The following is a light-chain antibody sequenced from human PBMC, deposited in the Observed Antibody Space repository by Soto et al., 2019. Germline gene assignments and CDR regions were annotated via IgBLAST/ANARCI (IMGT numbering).Light chain of an antibody. V-gene: IGKV1-5*03. J-gene: IGKJ1*01. CDR2: KAS. CDR1: QSISSW. CDR3: QQYNSYSET. Sequence: DIQMTPSPSTLSASVGDRVTITCRSSQSISSWLAWYQQKPVKAPKLLIYKASSLESWVPSRFSGSGSGTEFTLTITSLQPEDFATYFCQQYNSYSETFGQGTKVEIK.